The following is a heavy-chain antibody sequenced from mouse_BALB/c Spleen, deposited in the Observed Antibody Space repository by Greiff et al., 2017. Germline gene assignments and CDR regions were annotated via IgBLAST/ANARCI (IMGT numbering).Heavy chain of an antibody. CDR3: VSLPLMDY. CDR1: GFTFNTYA. J-gene: IGHJ4*01. D-gene: IGHD5-5*01. V-gene: IGHV10-1*02. CDR2: IRSKSNNYAT. Sequence: EVKLMESGGGLVQPKGSLKLSCAASGFTFNTYAMNWVRQAPGKGLEWVARIRSKSNNYATYYADSVKDRFTISRDDSQSMLYLQMNNLKTEDTAMYYCVSLPLMDYWGQGTSVTVSS.